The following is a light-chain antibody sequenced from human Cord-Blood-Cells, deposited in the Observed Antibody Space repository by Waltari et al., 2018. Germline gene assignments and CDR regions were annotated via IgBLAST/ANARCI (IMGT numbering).Light chain of an antibody. CDR1: QDISNY. V-gene: IGKV1-33*01. CDR2: DAS. J-gene: IGKJ2*01. Sequence: DIQMTQSPSSLSACGGDRVTITCQASQDISNYLNWYQQKPGQAPKLLIYDASNLETGGPSRFSGSGSGTDFTFTISSLQPEDIATYYCQQYDNLPYTFGQGTKLEIK. CDR3: QQYDNLPYT.